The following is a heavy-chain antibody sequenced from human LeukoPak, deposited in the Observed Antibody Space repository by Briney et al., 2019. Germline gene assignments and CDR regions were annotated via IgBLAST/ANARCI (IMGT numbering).Heavy chain of an antibody. J-gene: IGHJ6*03. CDR3: ARQISDYYYYYMDV. CDR1: GGSISSSSYY. CDR2: IYYSGST. D-gene: IGHD2/OR15-2a*01. V-gene: IGHV4-39*01. Sequence: TSETLSLTCTVSGGSISSSSYYWGWIRQPPGKGLEWIGSIYYSGSTYYNPSLKSRVTISADTSKNQFSLKLNSVTAADTAMYYCARQISDYYYYYMDVWGEGITVTVSS.